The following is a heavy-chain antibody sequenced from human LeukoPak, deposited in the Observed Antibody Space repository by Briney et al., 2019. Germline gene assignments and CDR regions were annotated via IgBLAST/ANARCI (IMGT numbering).Heavy chain of an antibody. D-gene: IGHD2-2*01. CDR2: INSAGSST. J-gene: IGHJ5*02. CDR3: AKDPVVVVPAARVGYWFDP. Sequence: GGSLRLSCAASGLTFSSYWMHWVRQAPGKGLVWVSRINSAGSSTNHADSVKGRFTISRDNAKNTLYLQMNSLRAEDTAVYYCAKDPVVVVPAARVGYWFDPWGQGTLVTVSS. V-gene: IGHV3-74*01. CDR1: GLTFSSYW.